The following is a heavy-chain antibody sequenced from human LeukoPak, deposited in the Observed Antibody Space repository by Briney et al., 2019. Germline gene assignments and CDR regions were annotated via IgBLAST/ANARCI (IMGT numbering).Heavy chain of an antibody. CDR3: ARGYCSGGSCYYFNL. V-gene: IGHV4-59*01. J-gene: IGHJ2*01. CDR2: IYYTGST. CDR1: IGPMSGDY. D-gene: IGHD2-15*01. Sequence: SETLSLTCSVPIGPMSGDYWNWIRQPPGKGLEWIGFIYYTGSTNYNPSLESRVTISLDMSKNQFSLRANSVTAADTAVYYCARGYCSGGSCYYFNLWGRGTLVTVSS.